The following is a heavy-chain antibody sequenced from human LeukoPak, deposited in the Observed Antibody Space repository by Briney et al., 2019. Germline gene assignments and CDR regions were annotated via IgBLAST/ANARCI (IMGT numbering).Heavy chain of an antibody. Sequence: PSETLSLTCTVSGGSISSYYWSWIRQPLGKGPEWIGYIYSNGITNYNPSLKSRVTISVDTSKNQFSLKLRSVTAADTAVYYCAGGSIAARRDYYYYYMDVWGKGTTVTVSS. J-gene: IGHJ6*03. CDR2: IYSNGIT. V-gene: IGHV4-59*01. D-gene: IGHD6-6*01. CDR3: AGGSIAARRDYYYYYMDV. CDR1: GGSISSYY.